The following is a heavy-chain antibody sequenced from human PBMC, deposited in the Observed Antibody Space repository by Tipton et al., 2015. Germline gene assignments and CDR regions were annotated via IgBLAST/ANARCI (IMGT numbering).Heavy chain of an antibody. D-gene: IGHD6-6*01. Sequence: TLSLTCTVSGGSISSYYWSWIRQPPGKGLEWIGNIFYSGTTYYNPSLKSRVTISVDTSKNQFSLNLRSVTAADTAVYYCARDFPGAARWVQMGRRPQGGMDVWGQGTTVTVSS. J-gene: IGHJ6*02. CDR1: GGSISSYY. CDR2: IFYSGTT. V-gene: IGHV4-59*04. CDR3: ARDFPGAARWVQMGRRPQGGMDV.